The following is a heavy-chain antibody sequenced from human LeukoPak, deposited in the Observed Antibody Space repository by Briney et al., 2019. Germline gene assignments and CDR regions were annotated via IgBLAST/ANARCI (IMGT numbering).Heavy chain of an antibody. CDR2: INTGNGNT. CDR3: ARAWTPDIAVAGIFDS. Sequence: VASVKVSCKAFGYTFTTYAIHWVRQAPGQNLQWMGWINTGNGNTKYSQNFQGRVTITRDTSASTAYMDLTSLRSEDTAVYYCARAWTPDIAVAGIFDSWGQGALVTVSS. J-gene: IGHJ4*02. V-gene: IGHV1-3*04. D-gene: IGHD6-19*01. CDR1: GYTFTTYA.